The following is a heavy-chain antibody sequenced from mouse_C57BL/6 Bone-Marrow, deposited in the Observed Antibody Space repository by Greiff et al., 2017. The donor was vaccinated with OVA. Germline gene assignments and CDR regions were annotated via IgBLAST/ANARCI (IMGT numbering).Heavy chain of an antibody. CDR2: IRNKANNHAT. CDR1: GFTFSDAW. D-gene: IGHD2-4*01. J-gene: IGHJ2*01. CDR3: TRGEYYYDYDGPFDY. Sequence: EVQRVESGGGLVQPGGSMKLSCAASGFTFSDAWMDWVRQSPEKGLEWVAEIRNKANNHATYYAESVKGRFTISRDDSKSSVYLQMNSLRAEDTGIYYCTRGEYYYDYDGPFDYWGQGTTLTVSS. V-gene: IGHV6-6*01.